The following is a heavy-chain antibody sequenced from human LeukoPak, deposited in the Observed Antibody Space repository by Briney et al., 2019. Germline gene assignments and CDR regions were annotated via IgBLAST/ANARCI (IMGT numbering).Heavy chain of an antibody. Sequence: GGSLRLSCAASGFTFSSYAMSWVRQAPGEGLEWVSGSGSGGSTYYADSVKGRFTISRDNSKNTLYLQMNSLRAEDTAVYYCANIAAAAYYFDYWGQGTLVTVSS. J-gene: IGHJ4*02. D-gene: IGHD6-13*01. CDR2: SGSGGST. CDR3: ANIAAAAYYFDY. CDR1: GFTFSSYA. V-gene: IGHV3-23*01.